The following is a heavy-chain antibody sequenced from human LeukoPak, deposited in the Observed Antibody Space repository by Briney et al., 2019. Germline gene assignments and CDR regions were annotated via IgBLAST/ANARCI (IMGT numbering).Heavy chain of an antibody. CDR1: GGSISSDSYS. J-gene: IGHJ4*02. D-gene: IGHD7-27*01. V-gene: IGHV4-30-2*01. Sequence: SETLSLTCAVSGGSISSDSYSWSWIRQPPGKGLEWIGYIYHSGSTYYNPSLKSRVTISVDRSKNQFSLRLSSVTAADTAVYYCARDIPGDYWGQGILVTVSS. CDR3: ARDIPGDY. CDR2: IYHSGST.